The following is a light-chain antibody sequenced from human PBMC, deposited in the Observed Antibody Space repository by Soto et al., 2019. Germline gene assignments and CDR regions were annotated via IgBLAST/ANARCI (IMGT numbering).Light chain of an antibody. CDR2: DAS. CDR1: QSVSSY. Sequence: EIVLTQSPATLSLSPGERATLSCRASQSVSSYLAWYQQKPGQAPRLLIYDASNRATCIPARFSGSGSGTDCTLTISSLEPEDFAVYYCQQRSNWPPLFGPGMKVDIK. V-gene: IGKV3-11*01. J-gene: IGKJ3*01. CDR3: QQRSNWPPL.